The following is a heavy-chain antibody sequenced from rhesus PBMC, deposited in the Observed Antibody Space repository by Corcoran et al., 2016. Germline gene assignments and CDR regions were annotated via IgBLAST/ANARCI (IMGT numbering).Heavy chain of an antibody. Sequence: QVQLQESGPGLVKPSETLSLTCAVSGYSISSGYYWGWIRQPPGKGLEYIGYISGSGGGTYSNPTLKSRVTISKDTSKNQFSLKLSSVTAADTAVYYCARPVSFWGQGLRVTVSS. CDR1: GYSISSGYY. J-gene: IGHJ3*01. D-gene: IGHD2-21*01. CDR2: ISGSGGGT. V-gene: IGHV4-99*01. CDR3: ARPVSF.